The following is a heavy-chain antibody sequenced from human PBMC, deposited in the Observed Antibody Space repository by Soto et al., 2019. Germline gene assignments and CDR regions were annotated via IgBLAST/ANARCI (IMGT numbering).Heavy chain of an antibody. V-gene: IGHV3-23*01. CDR3: AKDYFETKAPYCFDY. Sequence: VQLLESGGGLVQPGGSLRLSCAASGFTFNNYAMNWVRQAPGKGLEWVSAIRNSGGFTYYADSVKGRFTISRDNSKNTLYLHKNSLRAEDTALYYCAKDYFETKAPYCFDYSGQGTRVTVSS. D-gene: IGHD1-26*01. CDR2: IRNSGGFT. CDR1: GFTFNNYA. J-gene: IGHJ4*02.